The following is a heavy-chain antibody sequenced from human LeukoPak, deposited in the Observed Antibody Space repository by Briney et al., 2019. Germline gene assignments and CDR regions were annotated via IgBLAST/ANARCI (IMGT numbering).Heavy chain of an antibody. CDR3: ARDRRVAMVRGGSSDY. D-gene: IGHD3-10*01. J-gene: IGHJ4*02. CDR1: GYTFTSYG. V-gene: IGHV1-18*01. Sequence: GASVKVSCKSSGYTFTSYGISWVRQAPGQGLEWMGRISAYNGNTNYAQKLQGRVTMTTDTSTSTAYMELRSLRSDDTAVYYCARDRRVAMVRGGSSDYWGQGTLVTVSS. CDR2: ISAYNGNT.